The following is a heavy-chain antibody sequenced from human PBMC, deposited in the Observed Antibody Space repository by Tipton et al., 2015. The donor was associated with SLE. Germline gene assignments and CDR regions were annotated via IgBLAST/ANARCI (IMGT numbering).Heavy chain of an antibody. CDR1: GGSISSGGYY. V-gene: IGHV4-31*03. Sequence: TLSLTCTVSGGSISSGGYYWSWIRQHPEKGLEWIGYIYYSGSTYYNPSLKSRVTISVDTSKNQFSLKLSSVTAADTAVYYCARGRVTVLLWFGGPPHDYWGQGTLVTVSS. D-gene: IGHD3-10*01. CDR2: IYYSGST. CDR3: ARGRVTVLLWFGGPPHDY. J-gene: IGHJ4*02.